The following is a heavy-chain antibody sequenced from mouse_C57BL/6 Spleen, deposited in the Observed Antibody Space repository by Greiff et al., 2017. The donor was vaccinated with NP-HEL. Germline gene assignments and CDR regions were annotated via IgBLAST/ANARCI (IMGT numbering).Heavy chain of an antibody. CDR1: GYTFTSYW. Sequence: VQLQQPGAELVKPGASVKMSCKASGYTFTSYWITWVKQRPGQGLEWIGDIYPGSGSTNYNEKFKSKATLTVDTSSSTAYMQLSSLTSEDSAVYYCARGDITTVDYFDYWGQGTTLTVSS. D-gene: IGHD1-1*01. J-gene: IGHJ2*01. CDR2: IYPGSGST. V-gene: IGHV1-55*01. CDR3: ARGDITTVDYFDY.